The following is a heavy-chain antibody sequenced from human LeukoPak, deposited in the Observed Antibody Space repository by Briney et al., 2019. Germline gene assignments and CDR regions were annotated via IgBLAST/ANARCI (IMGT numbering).Heavy chain of an antibody. Sequence: SETLSLTCTVSGAPISTIISYWGWIRQTPGKGLEWIGSIYYSGTTYYNPSLESRVTISIDTSKNQFSVKLTSVTAADTAVYYCARDQGAVAGIDPWGQGTLVTVSS. CDR1: GAPISTIISY. CDR2: IYYSGTT. CDR3: ARDQGAVAGIDP. D-gene: IGHD6-19*01. J-gene: IGHJ5*02. V-gene: IGHV4-39*07.